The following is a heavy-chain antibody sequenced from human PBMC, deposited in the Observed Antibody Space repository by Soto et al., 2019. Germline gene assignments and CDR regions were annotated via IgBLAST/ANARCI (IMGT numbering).Heavy chain of an antibody. Sequence: GESLKISCKGSGYSFTSYWIGWVRQMPGKGLEWMGIIYPGDSDTRYSPSFQGQVTISADKSISTAYLQWSSLKASDTAMYYCARHLPHTMSGYYRETYYYYMDVWGKGTTVTVSS. D-gene: IGHD3-3*01. CDR2: IYPGDSDT. CDR1: GYSFTSYW. J-gene: IGHJ6*03. V-gene: IGHV5-51*01. CDR3: ARHLPHTMSGYYRETYYYYMDV.